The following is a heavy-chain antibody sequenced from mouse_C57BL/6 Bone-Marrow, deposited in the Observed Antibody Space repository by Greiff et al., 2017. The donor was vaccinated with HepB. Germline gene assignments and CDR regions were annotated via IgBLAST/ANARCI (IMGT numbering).Heavy chain of an antibody. V-gene: IGHV5-6*02. Sequence: EVKVVESGGDLVKPGGSLKLSCAASGFTFSSYGMSWVRQTPDKRLEWVATISSGGSYTYYPDSVKGRFTISRDNAKNTLYLQMSSLKSEDTAMYYCARRGSGYAMDYWGQGTSVTVSS. CDR1: GFTFSSYG. J-gene: IGHJ4*01. CDR3: ARRGSGYAMDY. CDR2: ISSGGSYT. D-gene: IGHD3-2*02.